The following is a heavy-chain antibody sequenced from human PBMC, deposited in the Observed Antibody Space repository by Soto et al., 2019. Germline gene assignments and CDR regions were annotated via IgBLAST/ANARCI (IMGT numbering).Heavy chain of an antibody. CDR1: GGSFSGYY. CDR3: ATSGTVNWFDP. D-gene: IGHD1-26*01. CDR2: ISHSGST. Sequence: QVQLQQWGAGLLKPSETLSLTCAVYGGSFSGYYWSWIRQPPGKGLEWIGEISHSGSTNYNPSLKSRVTISVDASKNQFSLRLSSVTAADTAVYSCATSGTVNWFDPWGQGTLFTVSS. J-gene: IGHJ5*02. V-gene: IGHV4-34*02.